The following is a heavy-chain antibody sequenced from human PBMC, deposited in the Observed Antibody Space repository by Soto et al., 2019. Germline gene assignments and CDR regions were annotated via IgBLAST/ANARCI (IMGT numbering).Heavy chain of an antibody. CDR1: GFTFSSYG. D-gene: IGHD6-19*01. J-gene: IGHJ6*01. CDR3: ARDPPLEQWLVSYYYYGMDV. CDR2: IWYDGSNK. V-gene: IGHV3-33*01. Sequence: QVQLVESGGGVVQPGRSLRLSCAASGFTFSSYGMHWVRQAPGKGLEWVAVIWYDGSNKYYADSVKGRFTISRDNSKNTLYLQMNSLRAEDTAVYYCARDPPLEQWLVSYYYYGMDVW.